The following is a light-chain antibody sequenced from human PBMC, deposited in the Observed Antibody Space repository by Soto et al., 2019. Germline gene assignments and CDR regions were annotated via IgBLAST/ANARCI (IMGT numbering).Light chain of an antibody. CDR1: QNSNNY. CDR3: QQYENLHT. CDR2: DAS. V-gene: IGKV1-33*01. J-gene: IGKJ5*01. Sequence: DIPQTQSPSSLSASVVDRVTITCQASQNSNNYLNWYQQKPGRAPKLLIYDASNLEAGVPSRFRGSGSGTDFTFTISRLQPDDIATYYCQQYENLHTFGQGTRLENK.